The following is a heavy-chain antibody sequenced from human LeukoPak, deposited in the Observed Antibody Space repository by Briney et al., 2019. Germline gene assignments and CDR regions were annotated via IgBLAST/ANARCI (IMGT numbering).Heavy chain of an antibody. V-gene: IGHV3-33*01. CDR2: IWYDGSNK. D-gene: IGHD3-9*01. CDR1: GFTFSSYG. CDR3: ARDINSYYDILTGCTLDY. Sequence: GGSLRLSCAASGFTFSSYGMHWVRQAPGKGLEWVAVIWYDGSNKYYADSVKGRFTISRDNSKNTLYLQMNSLRAEDTAVYYCARDINSYYDILTGCTLDYWGQGTLVTVSS. J-gene: IGHJ4*02.